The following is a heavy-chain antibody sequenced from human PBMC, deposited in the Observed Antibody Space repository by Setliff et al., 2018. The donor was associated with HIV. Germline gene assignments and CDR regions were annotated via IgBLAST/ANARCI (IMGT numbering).Heavy chain of an antibody. J-gene: IGHJ3*01. CDR1: GGTFNTYP. Sequence: SVKVSCKTSGGTFNTYPIAWVRQAPGQGLEWMGGIAPNLRMPNYIQKFKGRLTITADESTSTVYMELTNLRSEDTAMYYCAREKSPVLEYFDWLKPRHVFDVWGQGTVVT. CDR2: IAPNLRMP. D-gene: IGHD3-9*01. V-gene: IGHV1-69*10. CDR3: AREKSPVLEYFDWLKPRHVFDV.